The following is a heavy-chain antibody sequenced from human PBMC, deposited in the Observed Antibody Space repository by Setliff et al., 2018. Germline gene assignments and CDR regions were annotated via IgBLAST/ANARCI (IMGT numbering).Heavy chain of an antibody. CDR3: ARRDSTGYYGYSFDF. V-gene: IGHV4-39*01. CDR1: GDSIFDNY. Sequence: SETLSLTCSVSGDSIFDNYWSWIRQSPGKGLDWIGTVDRSGNTFYNPSLNSRVTISVDTSKNQFSLKLTSVSAADTAVYSCARRDSTGYYGYSFDFWGQGTLVTVSS. CDR2: VDRSGNT. D-gene: IGHD3-22*01. J-gene: IGHJ4*02.